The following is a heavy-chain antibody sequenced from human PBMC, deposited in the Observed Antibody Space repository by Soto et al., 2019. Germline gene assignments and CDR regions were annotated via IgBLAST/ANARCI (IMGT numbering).Heavy chain of an antibody. CDR2: INPNSGGT. J-gene: IGHJ4*02. V-gene: IGHV1-2*04. D-gene: IGHD5-18*01. CDR1: GYTFTGYY. Sequence: ASVKVSCKASGYTFTGYYMHWVRQAPGQGLEWMGCINPNSGGTNYAQKFQGWVTMTRDTSISTAYMELSRLRSDDTAVYYCARVSSGYSYGPTFDYWGQGTLVTVSS. CDR3: ARVSSGYSYGPTFDY.